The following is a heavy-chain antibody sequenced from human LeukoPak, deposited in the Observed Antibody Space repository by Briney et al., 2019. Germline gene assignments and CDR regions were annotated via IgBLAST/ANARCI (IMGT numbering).Heavy chain of an antibody. Sequence: GGSLRLSCAASGFTFSSSAMIWVRQAPGKGLEWVSGVSGSSRTTYYAESVKGRFTVSRDNSKKSLYLEMNNLRAEDTAVYYCATDGAGFDTWGQGVLVTVSS. CDR3: ATDGAGFDT. V-gene: IGHV3-23*01. CDR1: GFTFSSSA. CDR2: VSGSSRTT. J-gene: IGHJ5*02.